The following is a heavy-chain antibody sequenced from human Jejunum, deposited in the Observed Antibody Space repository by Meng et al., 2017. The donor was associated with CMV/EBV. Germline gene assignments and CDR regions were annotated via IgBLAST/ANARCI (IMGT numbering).Heavy chain of an antibody. J-gene: IGHJ4*02. CDR1: FIFSDYY. CDR3: ARRHPMDCSSTGCALYDH. V-gene: IGHV3-11*01. Sequence: FIFSDYYMSWFRQTPGKGLEWLSYIGTTGTPTYYADSVKDRFTISSDNARNSLFLHISNLRDGDTAVYYCARRHPMDCSSTGCALYDHWGRGTLVTVSS. CDR2: IGTTGTPT. D-gene: IGHD2-2*01.